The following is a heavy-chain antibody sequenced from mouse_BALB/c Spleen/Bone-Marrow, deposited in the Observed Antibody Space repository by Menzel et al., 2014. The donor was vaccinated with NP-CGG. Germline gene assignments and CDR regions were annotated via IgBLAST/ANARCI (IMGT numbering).Heavy chain of an antibody. CDR3: THGYDYYPMDY. CDR1: GYTFTSYW. CDR2: IYPGNSDT. Sequence: EVKLVESGTVLARPGASVKMSCKASGYTFTSYWMHWVKQMPGQGLEWIGAIYPGNSDTSYNQKFKGKAKLTAVTSTSTAYMELSSLTNEDSAVYYCTHGYDYYPMDYWGQGTSVTVSS. D-gene: IGHD2-2*01. J-gene: IGHJ4*01. V-gene: IGHV1-5*01.